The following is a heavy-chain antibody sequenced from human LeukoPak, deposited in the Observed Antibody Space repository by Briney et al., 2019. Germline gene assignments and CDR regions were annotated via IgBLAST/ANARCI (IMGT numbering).Heavy chain of an antibody. CDR1: GFTFDDYA. D-gene: IGHD6-19*01. Sequence: PGRSLRLSCAASGFTFDDYAMHWVRQAPGKGLEWVSGISWNSGSIGYADSVKGRFTISRVSAKNSLYLQMNSLRAEDTALYYCAKDMGYSSGWPPYYFDYWGQGTLVTVSS. CDR3: AKDMGYSSGWPPYYFDY. V-gene: IGHV3-9*01. J-gene: IGHJ4*02. CDR2: ISWNSGSI.